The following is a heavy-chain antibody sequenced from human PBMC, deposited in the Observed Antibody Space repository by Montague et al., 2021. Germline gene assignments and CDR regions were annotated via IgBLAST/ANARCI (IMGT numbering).Heavy chain of an antibody. CDR2: ISLNSGKI. CDR1: GFMFDDYT. V-gene: IGHV3-9*01. J-gene: IGHJ1*01. Sequence: SLRLSCAASGFMFDDYTMHWVRKPPGKGLDWVSGISLNSGKIVYADSVRGRFTITGDNAKNYLYLQMHSLRPEDTAFYYCVKDRRADSWSGSFQHWGQGALVVVSS. CDR3: VKDRRADSWSGSFQH. D-gene: IGHD3-22*01.